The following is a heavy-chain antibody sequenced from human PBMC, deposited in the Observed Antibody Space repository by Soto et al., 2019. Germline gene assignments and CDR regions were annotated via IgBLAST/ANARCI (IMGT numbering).Heavy chain of an antibody. D-gene: IGHD3-16*01. V-gene: IGHV4-31*03. CDR3: AREGGDGIDY. Sequence: LSLTCTVSGGSIRSGSHYWSWIRQHPGKGLEWIGYIYYSGSTYYNPSLKSRITISISTSKNQFSLKLTSVTAADTAVYYCAREGGDGIDYWGQGTLVTVSS. CDR1: GGSIRSGSHY. CDR2: IYYSGST. J-gene: IGHJ4*02.